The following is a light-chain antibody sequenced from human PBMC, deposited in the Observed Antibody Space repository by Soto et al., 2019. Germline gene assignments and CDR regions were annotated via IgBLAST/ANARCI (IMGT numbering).Light chain of an antibody. CDR2: RNN. V-gene: IGLV1-47*01. Sequence: QSALTQPPSPSGTPGQRATISCSGSSSNIGSNYVYWYQQLPGTAPKLLIYRNNQRPSGVPDRFSGSKSGTSASLAISGLRSEDEADYYCAAWDDSLSGYVFGTGT. CDR3: AAWDDSLSGYV. CDR1: SSNIGSNY. J-gene: IGLJ1*01.